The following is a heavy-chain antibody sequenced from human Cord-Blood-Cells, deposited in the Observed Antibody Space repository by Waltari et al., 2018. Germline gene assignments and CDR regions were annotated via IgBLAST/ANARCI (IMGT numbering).Heavy chain of an antibody. CDR1: GGSISSSNW. D-gene: IGHD7-27*01. V-gene: IGHV4-4*02. CDR3: ARDLKLGKGWYFDL. CDR2: ISHSGST. Sequence: QVQLQESGPGLVKPSGTLSLTCAVSGGSISSSNWWSWVRQPPGKGLEWIGEISHSGSTNYHPSLKSRVTISVDKSKNQFSLKLSSVTAADTAVYYCARDLKLGKGWYFDLWGRGTLVTVSS. J-gene: IGHJ2*01.